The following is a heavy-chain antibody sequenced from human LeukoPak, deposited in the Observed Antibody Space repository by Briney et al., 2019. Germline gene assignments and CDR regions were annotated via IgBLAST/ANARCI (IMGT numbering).Heavy chain of an antibody. D-gene: IGHD5-18*01. Sequence: GGSLRLSCTTSGFTFVDYVMTWVRQAPGKGLEWVGFIRNKAYGGTTEYAASVKGRFTISRDDSKSIAYLQMKSLKTEDTAVYSCSRYKYGRLEDYWGQGTLVTVSS. CDR2: IRNKAYGGTT. CDR1: GFTFVDYV. V-gene: IGHV3-49*04. CDR3: SRYKYGRLEDY. J-gene: IGHJ4*02.